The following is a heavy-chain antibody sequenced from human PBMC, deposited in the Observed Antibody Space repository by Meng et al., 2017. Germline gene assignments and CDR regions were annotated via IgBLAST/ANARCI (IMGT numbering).Heavy chain of an antibody. CDR3: ARIPDSGKSGS. J-gene: IGHJ4*02. D-gene: IGHD1-26*01. Sequence: QWQLLQSVAELKKPGDSVKVSCKASGYTFTGYYMHWVRQAPGQGLEWMGWINPNSGGTNYAQKFQGRVTMTRDTSISTAYMELSRLRSDDTAVYYCARIPDSGKSGSWGQGTLVTVSS. CDR2: INPNSGGT. V-gene: IGHV1-2*02. CDR1: GYTFTGYY.